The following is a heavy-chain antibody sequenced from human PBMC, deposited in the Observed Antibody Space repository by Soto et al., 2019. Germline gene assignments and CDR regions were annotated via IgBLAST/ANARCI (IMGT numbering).Heavy chain of an antibody. CDR2: VYYRGST. CDR3: SRTPDY. J-gene: IGHJ4*02. V-gene: IGHV4-31*03. CDR1: GGPISSGGYY. Sequence: QVQLQESGPGLVKPSQTLSLTCTVSGGPISSGGYYWSWIRQHPGKCLEWIGYVYYRGSTYYNPSLNSRVTRSVDTSKNQFSLKLSSVTAADTAVYYWSRTPDYWCQGTLVTVSS.